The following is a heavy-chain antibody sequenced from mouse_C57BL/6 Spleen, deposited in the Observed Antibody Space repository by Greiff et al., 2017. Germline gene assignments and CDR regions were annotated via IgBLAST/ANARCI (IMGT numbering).Heavy chain of an antibody. V-gene: IGHV5-4*03. Sequence: EVMLVESGGGLVKPGGSLKLSCAASGFTFSSYAMSWVRQTPEKRLEWVATISDGGSYTYYPDNVKGRFTISRDNAKNNLYLQMSHLKSEDTAMYYCARGAYYSNYNYAMDYWGQGPSVTVSS. CDR3: ARGAYYSNYNYAMDY. J-gene: IGHJ4*01. CDR2: ISDGGSYT. CDR1: GFTFSSYA. D-gene: IGHD2-5*01.